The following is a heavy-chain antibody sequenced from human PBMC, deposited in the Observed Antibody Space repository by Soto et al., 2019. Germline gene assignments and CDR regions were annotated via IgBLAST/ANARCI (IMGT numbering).Heavy chain of an antibody. CDR3: AKDEGNYYDSSGLMDV. D-gene: IGHD3-22*01. Sequence: PGGSLRLSCATSGFTFSSYAMSWVRQAPGKGLEWVSAISGSGGSTYYADSVKGRFTISRDNSKNTLYLQMNSLRAEDTAVYYCAKDEGNYYDSSGLMDVWGQGATVTVSS. V-gene: IGHV3-23*01. CDR2: ISGSGGST. CDR1: GFTFSSYA. J-gene: IGHJ6*02.